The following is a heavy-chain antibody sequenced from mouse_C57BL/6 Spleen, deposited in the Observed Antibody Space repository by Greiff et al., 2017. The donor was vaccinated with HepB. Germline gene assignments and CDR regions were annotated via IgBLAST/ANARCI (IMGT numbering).Heavy chain of an antibody. CDR3: ARQLTGRYFDV. J-gene: IGHJ1*03. Sequence: EVQLVESGGDLVKPGGSLKLSCAASGFTFSSYGMSWVRQTPDKGLEWVATISSGGSYTSYPDSVKGRITISRDNDKNTLYLQMSSLKSEDKAMDYCARQLTGRYFDVWGTGTTVTVSS. V-gene: IGHV5-6*01. CDR1: GFTFSSYG. CDR2: ISSGGSYT.